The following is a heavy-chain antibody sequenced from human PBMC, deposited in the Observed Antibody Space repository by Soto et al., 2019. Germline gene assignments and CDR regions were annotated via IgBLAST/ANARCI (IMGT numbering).Heavy chain of an antibody. V-gene: IGHV4-31*03. Sequence: QVQLQESGPGLVKPSQTLSLTCTVSGGSISSAGYYWSWIRQHPGKGLEWIGYIYYSGSTYYNPSLKSRVSISVDSSKNQLPLKLSSVTAADTAVYYCARERSDIVVVPAARYFDYWGQGTLVTVSS. CDR3: ARERSDIVVVPAARYFDY. J-gene: IGHJ4*02. CDR1: GGSISSAGYY. D-gene: IGHD2-2*01. CDR2: IYYSGST.